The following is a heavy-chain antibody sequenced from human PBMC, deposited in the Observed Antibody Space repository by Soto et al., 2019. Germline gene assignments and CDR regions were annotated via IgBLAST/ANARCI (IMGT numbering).Heavy chain of an antibody. CDR1: GGTFSSYA. V-gene: IGHV1-69*06. D-gene: IGHD1-20*01. Sequence: QVQLVQSGAEVKRPGSSVKVSCKASGGTFSSYAFSWVRQAPGQGLEWMGGIIPVFNSPSLAQNLHGRVTVTAEKSTSTAYMELSALRFEDTAVYYWAIIGYNNDLDVWGQGTTVIVSS. CDR3: AIIGYNNDLDV. CDR2: IIPVFNSP. J-gene: IGHJ6*02.